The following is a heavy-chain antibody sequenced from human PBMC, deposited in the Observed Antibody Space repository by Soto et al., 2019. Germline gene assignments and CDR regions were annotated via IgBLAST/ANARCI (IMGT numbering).Heavy chain of an antibody. J-gene: IGHJ6*02. CDR1: GYTFTSYY. Sequence: XSVKVSCEASGYTFTSYYMNWGRQAPVQGLEWMGIINPSGGSTSYAQKFQGRVTMTRDTSTSTVYMELSSLRSEDTAVYYCARDLTRLLWFGESLIYYYGMDVWGQGTTVTVSS. D-gene: IGHD3-10*01. CDR3: ARDLTRLLWFGESLIYYYGMDV. CDR2: INPSGGST. V-gene: IGHV1-46*01.